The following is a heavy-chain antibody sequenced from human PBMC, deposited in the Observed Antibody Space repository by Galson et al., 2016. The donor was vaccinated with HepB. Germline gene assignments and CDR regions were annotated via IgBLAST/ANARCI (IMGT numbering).Heavy chain of an antibody. D-gene: IGHD4/OR15-4a*01. CDR1: GFFFSGRA. V-gene: IGHV3-23*01. CDR2: INRYGGTT. CDR3: ARDDYSGGRGSPDY. Sequence: SLRLSCATSGFFFSGRAMSWVRQAPGKELEWVSGINRYGGTTGYAASVKGRFTISRDNSNNTLYLQMNSPRTEDTAVYYCARDDYSGGRGSPDYWGQGTLVTVSS. J-gene: IGHJ4*02.